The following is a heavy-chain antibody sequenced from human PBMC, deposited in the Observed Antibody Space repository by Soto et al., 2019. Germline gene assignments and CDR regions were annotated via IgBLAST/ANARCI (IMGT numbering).Heavy chain of an antibody. CDR1: GYAFTGCY. V-gene: IGHV1-2*02. Sequence: ASAQVSSNASGYAFTGCYMHWGRQAPGQGLEWMGWINPNSGGTNYAQKFQGRVTMTRDTSISTAYMELSRLRSDDTAVYHCARGYSSSWYHYWGQGTLVTVSS. CDR3: ARGYSSSWYHY. J-gene: IGHJ4*02. CDR2: INPNSGGT. D-gene: IGHD6-13*01.